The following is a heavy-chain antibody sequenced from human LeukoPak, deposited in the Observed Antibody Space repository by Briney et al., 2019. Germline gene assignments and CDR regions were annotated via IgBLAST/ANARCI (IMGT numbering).Heavy chain of an antibody. V-gene: IGHV1-69*05. CDR3: ARGRDYGDYWEFDP. D-gene: IGHD4-17*01. Sequence: SVKVSCKASGGTFSSYAFSWVRQAPGQGLEWMGGIIPIFGTANYAQKFQGRVTITTDESTSTAYMELSSLRSEDTAVYYCARGRDYGDYWEFDPWGQGTLVTVSS. CDR1: GGTFSSYA. J-gene: IGHJ5*02. CDR2: IIPIFGTA.